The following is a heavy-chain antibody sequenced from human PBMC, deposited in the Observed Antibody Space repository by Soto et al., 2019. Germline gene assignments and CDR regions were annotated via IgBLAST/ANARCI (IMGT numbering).Heavy chain of an antibody. CDR3: ARAVGTGVFDY. Sequence: QVQLVQSGTEVKRPGSSVKVSCKASGDSFATSTFSWVRQTPGQGLEWMGTIIPLLDTPDYAQKFQGSVTITADESRSTVYMDLNTLRSDDAAVYYCARAVGTGVFDYWGQGTRVTVSS. V-gene: IGHV1-69*18. CDR1: GDSFATST. J-gene: IGHJ4*02. CDR2: IIPLLDTP. D-gene: IGHD1-1*01.